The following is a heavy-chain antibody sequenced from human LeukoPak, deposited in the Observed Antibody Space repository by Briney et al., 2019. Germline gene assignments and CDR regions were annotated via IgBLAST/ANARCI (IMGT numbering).Heavy chain of an antibody. Sequence: SETLSLTCTVSGGSISSYYWSWIRQPAGKGLEWIGRIYTSGITNYNPSLQSRVTMSIDTSKNQFSLKLNSVTAADTAVYYCARGRDWNYLFFDYWGQGTLVTVSS. CDR1: GGSISSYY. CDR2: IYTSGIT. V-gene: IGHV4-4*07. J-gene: IGHJ4*02. CDR3: ARGRDWNYLFFDY. D-gene: IGHD1-7*01.